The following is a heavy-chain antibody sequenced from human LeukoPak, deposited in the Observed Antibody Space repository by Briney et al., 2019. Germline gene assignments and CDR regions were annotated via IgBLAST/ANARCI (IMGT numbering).Heavy chain of an antibody. J-gene: IGHJ4*02. Sequence: SVKVSCKASGGTFSNYPISWVRQAPGQGLEWMGRILPILGLTNYAQKFQGRVTITADKSTNTAHMELSSLRSEDTAMYYCARGPDKLSWYRFDYWGQGTLVTVSS. CDR1: GGTFSNYP. D-gene: IGHD6-13*01. CDR3: ARGPDKLSWYRFDY. V-gene: IGHV1-69*04. CDR2: ILPILGLT.